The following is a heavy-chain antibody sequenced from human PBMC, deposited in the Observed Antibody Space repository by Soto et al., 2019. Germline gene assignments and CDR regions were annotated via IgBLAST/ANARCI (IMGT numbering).Heavy chain of an antibody. CDR1: GDSYSISTYS. CDR2: IYQSGVT. J-gene: IGHJ5*02. CDR3: AGMPYTSGLRFDP. V-gene: IGHV4-30-2*01. D-gene: IGHD6-19*01. Sequence: PSETLSLTCNMSGDSYSISTYSWSWIRQPPGKALQWIGFIYQSGVTSYNPSLASRVSISLDRSNNQCSLKLKSVIAADTAVYFCAGMPYTSGLRFDPWGPGTLVTVSS.